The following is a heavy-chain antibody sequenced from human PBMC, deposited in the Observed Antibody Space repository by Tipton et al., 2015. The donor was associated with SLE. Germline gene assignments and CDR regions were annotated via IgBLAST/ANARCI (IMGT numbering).Heavy chain of an antibody. D-gene: IGHD7-27*01. CDR1: GGSISSGSYY. Sequence: TLSLTCTVSGGSISSGSYYWSWVRQPAGKGLEWIGRIYTSGSTNYNPSLKSRVTISVDTSKNQFSLKLSSVTAADTAVYYCARDRVTGVYWYFDLRGRGTLVTVSS. CDR2: IYTSGST. CDR3: ARDRVTGVYWYFDL. V-gene: IGHV4-61*02. J-gene: IGHJ2*01.